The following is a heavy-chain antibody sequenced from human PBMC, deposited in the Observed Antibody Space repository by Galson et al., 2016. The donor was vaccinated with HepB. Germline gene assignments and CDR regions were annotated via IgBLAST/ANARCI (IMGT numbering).Heavy chain of an antibody. CDR2: IWFDGSNE. CDR1: GFDFSIYG. J-gene: IGHJ4*02. D-gene: IGHD3-16*01. CDR3: ARVSTLRVWGSSPWGLDY. V-gene: IGHV3-33*01. Sequence: SLRLSCAASGFDFSIYGMNWVRQAPGKGLEWVAVIWFDGSNEDYLDSVKGRFTISRDNSQKTLYLQMNSLRAEDTAVYYCARVSTLRVWGSSPWGLDYWGQGTLVTVSS.